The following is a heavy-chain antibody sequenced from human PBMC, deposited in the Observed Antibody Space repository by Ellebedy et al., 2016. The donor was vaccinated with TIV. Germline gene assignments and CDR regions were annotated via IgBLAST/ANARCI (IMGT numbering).Heavy chain of an antibody. CDR2: INHSGST. CDR3: ARSLEITMVRGVIITYNWFDP. J-gene: IGHJ5*02. CDR1: GGSFSGYY. Sequence: MPGGSLRLSCAVYGGSFSGYYWSWIRQPPGKGLEWIGDINHSGSTNYNPSLKSRVTVSVDTSKNQFSLKLSSVTAAHTAVYYCARSLEITMVRGVIITYNWFDPWGQGTLVTVSS. V-gene: IGHV4-34*01. D-gene: IGHD3-10*01.